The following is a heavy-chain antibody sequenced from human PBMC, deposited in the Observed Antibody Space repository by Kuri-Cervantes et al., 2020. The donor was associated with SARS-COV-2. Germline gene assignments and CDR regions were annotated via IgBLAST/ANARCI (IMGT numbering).Heavy chain of an antibody. CDR2: ISAYNGNT. CDR1: GYTFTDYY. D-gene: IGHD7-27*01. Sequence: ASVKVSCKASGYTFTDYYMYWVRQAPGQGLEWMGWISAYNGNTNYAQKLQGRVTMTTDTSTSTAYMELRSLRSDDTAVYYCARLWGTNDAFDIWGQGTMVTVSS. J-gene: IGHJ3*02. CDR3: ARLWGTNDAFDI. V-gene: IGHV1-18*04.